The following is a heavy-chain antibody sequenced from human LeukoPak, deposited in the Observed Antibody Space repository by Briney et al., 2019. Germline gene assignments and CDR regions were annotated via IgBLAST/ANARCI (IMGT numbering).Heavy chain of an antibody. D-gene: IGHD6-6*01. CDR3: ARFSDEYSYSSYFDY. CDR1: GFTFSDSW. J-gene: IGHJ4*02. CDR2: IKPDGSEK. Sequence: GGSLRLSCAASGFTFSDSWMTWVRQAPRKGLEWVANIKPDGSEKDYVDSVKGRFTISRDNAKNSLYLQMKSLRPEDTAVYYCARFSDEYSYSSYFDYWGQGTLVTVSS. V-gene: IGHV3-7*01.